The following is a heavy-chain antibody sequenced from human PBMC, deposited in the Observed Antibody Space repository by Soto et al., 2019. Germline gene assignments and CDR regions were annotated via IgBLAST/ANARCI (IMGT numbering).Heavy chain of an antibody. J-gene: IGHJ4*02. V-gene: IGHV1-18*01. CDR1: GYTFTSYG. CDR2: ISAYNGNT. Sequence: ASVKVSCKASGYTFTSYGISWVRQAPGQGLEWMGWISAYNGNTNYAQKLQGRVTMTTDTSTSTAYMELRSLRSDDTAVYYCARELEHDYGDPKYFDYWGQGTLVTVSS. CDR3: ARELEHDYGDPKYFDY. D-gene: IGHD4-17*01.